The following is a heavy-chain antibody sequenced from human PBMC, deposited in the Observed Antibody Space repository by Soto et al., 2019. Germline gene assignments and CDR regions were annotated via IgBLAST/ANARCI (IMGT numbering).Heavy chain of an antibody. CDR2: IYYSGST. Sequence: SETLSLTCTVSGGSISSGGYYWSWIRQHPGKGLEWIGYIYYSGSTYYNPSLKSRVTISVDTSKSQFSLKLSSVTAADTAVYYCARCYGSGSYYGINWFDPWGQGTLVTVSS. V-gene: IGHV4-31*03. CDR1: GGSISSGGYY. D-gene: IGHD3-10*01. CDR3: ARCYGSGSYYGINWFDP. J-gene: IGHJ5*02.